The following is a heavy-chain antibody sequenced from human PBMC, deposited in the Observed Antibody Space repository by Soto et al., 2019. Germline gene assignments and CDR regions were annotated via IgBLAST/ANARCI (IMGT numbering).Heavy chain of an antibody. CDR2: IWSDGSRG. D-gene: IGHD3-16*01. J-gene: IGHJ6*02. CDR3: AGEPKGGTYDMDV. V-gene: IGHV3-33*01. Sequence: QVQLVESGGGVVQPGTSLRLSCAASRLTFSIYDMHWVRQAPGKGLEWVALIWSDGSRGFYADSVKGRFTVSRDNSKNTLYLQMNSLRADDTAVYYCAGEPKGGTYDMDVWGRGTTVTVSS. CDR1: RLTFSIYD.